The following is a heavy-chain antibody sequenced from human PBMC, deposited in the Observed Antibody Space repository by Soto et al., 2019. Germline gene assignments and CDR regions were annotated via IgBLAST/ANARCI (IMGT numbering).Heavy chain of an antibody. Sequence: ASVKVSCKVSGYTLTELSMHWVRQAPGKGLEWMGGFDPEDGETIYAQKFQGRVTMTEDTSTDTAYMELSSLRSEDTAVYYCAPQKRCYGDYGGAFDIWGQGTMVTVSS. V-gene: IGHV1-24*01. CDR1: GYTLTELS. J-gene: IGHJ3*02. CDR2: FDPEDGET. D-gene: IGHD4-17*01. CDR3: APQKRCYGDYGGAFDI.